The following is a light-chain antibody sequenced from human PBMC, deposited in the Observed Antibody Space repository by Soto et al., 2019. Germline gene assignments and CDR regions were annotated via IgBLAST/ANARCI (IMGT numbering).Light chain of an antibody. J-gene: IGKJ5*01. Sequence: IQLTQSPSSLAASVGDRVTISCRASQGIGTYLAWYQQKPGKAPKLLIYAAFTLHSGVPARFRGSRSGTDFTLTISSLQPEDFEPYYCQQVNSYPQTFGQGTRLEIK. V-gene: IGKV1-9*01. CDR3: QQVNSYPQT. CDR1: QGIGTY. CDR2: AAF.